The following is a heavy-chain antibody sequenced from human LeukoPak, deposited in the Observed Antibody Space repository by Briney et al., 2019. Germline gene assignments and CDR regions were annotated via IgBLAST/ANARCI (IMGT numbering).Heavy chain of an antibody. CDR3: ATGSRNLDY. Sequence: PGGSLRLSCAASGFTFSTYAMNWVRQAPGKGLEWVSVVSGGGATTNYADSVKGRFTISRDNSKNTLYLQMSSLRAEDTAVYYCATGSRNLDYWGQGTLVTVSS. D-gene: IGHD1-26*01. CDR2: VSGGGATT. V-gene: IGHV3-23*01. J-gene: IGHJ4*02. CDR1: GFTFSTYA.